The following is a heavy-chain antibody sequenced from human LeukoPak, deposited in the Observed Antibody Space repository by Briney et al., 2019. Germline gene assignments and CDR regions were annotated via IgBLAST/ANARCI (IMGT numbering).Heavy chain of an antibody. J-gene: IGHJ4*02. V-gene: IGHV4-61*05. Sequence: PSETLSLTCTVSGGSISSSSYYWGWIRQPPGKGLEWIGYIYYSGSTNYNPPLKSRVTISVDTSKNQFSLKLSSVNAADTAVYYCARFFAVADPFDYWGQGTLVTVSS. CDR2: IYYSGST. CDR3: ARFFAVADPFDY. D-gene: IGHD6-19*01. CDR1: GGSISSSSYY.